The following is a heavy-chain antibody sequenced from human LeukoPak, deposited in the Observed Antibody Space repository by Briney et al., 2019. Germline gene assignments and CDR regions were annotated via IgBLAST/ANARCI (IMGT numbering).Heavy chain of an antibody. J-gene: IGHJ5*02. Sequence: SETLSLTCTVSGGSISSYYWNWIRQPPGKGLEWIGYMYTTGSTNYNSSLKSRVTISVDTSKNQFSLKLSSVTAADTAVYYCARLAYSGSYFGWFDPWGQGTLVTVSS. CDR3: ARLAYSGSYFGWFDP. V-gene: IGHV4-4*09. CDR2: MYTTGST. CDR1: GGSISSYY. D-gene: IGHD1-26*01.